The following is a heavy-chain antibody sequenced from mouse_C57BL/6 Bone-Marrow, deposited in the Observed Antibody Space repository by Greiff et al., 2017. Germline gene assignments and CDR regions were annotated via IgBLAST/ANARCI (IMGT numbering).Heavy chain of an antibody. J-gene: IGHJ2*01. CDR3: ARRGYYGYEYFDY. CDR2: IDPANGNP. CDR1: GFNIKNTY. D-gene: IGHD2-2*01. Sequence: VQLQQSVAELVRPGASVKLSCTASGFNIKNTYMHWVKQRPEQGLEWIGRIDPANGNPKYAPKFQGKATITADTSSNPAYLQLSSLTAEDTANCYCARRGYYGYEYFDYWGQGTTLTVSS. V-gene: IGHV14-3*01.